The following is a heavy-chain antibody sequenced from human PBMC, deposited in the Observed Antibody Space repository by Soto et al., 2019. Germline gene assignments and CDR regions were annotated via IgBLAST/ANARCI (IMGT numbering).Heavy chain of an antibody. CDR1: GGSISSYY. Sequence: SETLSLTCTVSGGSISSYYWSWIQQPPGKGLEWIGYIYYSGSTNYNPSLKSRVTISVDTSKNQFSLKLSSVTAADTAVYYCARGTGTTYYYYYYGMDVWGQGTTVTVSS. CDR2: IYYSGST. V-gene: IGHV4-59*01. CDR3: ARGTGTTYYYYYYGMDV. D-gene: IGHD1-7*01. J-gene: IGHJ6*02.